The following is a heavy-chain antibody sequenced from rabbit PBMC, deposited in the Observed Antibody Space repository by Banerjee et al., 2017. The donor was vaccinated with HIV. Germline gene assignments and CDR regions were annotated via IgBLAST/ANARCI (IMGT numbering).Heavy chain of an antibody. D-gene: IGHD5-1*01. CDR3: ARDRYGSGSVDHDL. J-gene: IGHJ4*01. Sequence: QLKESGGGLVQPGGSLKLSCKASGFDFSSYYMSWVRQAPGKGLEWIGYIDPVFGSTYYASWVNGRFTISSHNAQNTLYLQLNSLTAADTATYFCARDRYGSGSVDHDLWGPGTLVTVS. CDR1: GFDFSSYY. CDR2: IDPVFGST. V-gene: IGHV1S7*01.